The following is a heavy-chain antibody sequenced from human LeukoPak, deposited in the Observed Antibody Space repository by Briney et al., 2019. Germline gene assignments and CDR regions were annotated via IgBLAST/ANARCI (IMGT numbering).Heavy chain of an antibody. CDR3: AKDIMNSGYGDFDY. CDR2: ISWNSGSI. J-gene: IGHJ4*02. Sequence: PGWSLRLSCAASGFTFDDYAMHWVRQAPGKGLEWVSGISWNSGSIGYADSVKGRFTISRDNAKNSLYLQMNSLRAEDTALYYCAKDIMNSGYGDFDYWGQGTLVTVSS. CDR1: GFTFDDYA. D-gene: IGHD5-12*01. V-gene: IGHV3-9*01.